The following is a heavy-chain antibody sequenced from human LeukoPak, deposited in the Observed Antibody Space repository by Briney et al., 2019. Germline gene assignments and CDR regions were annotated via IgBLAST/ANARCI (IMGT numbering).Heavy chain of an antibody. CDR3: ARAVDLFHFDY. V-gene: IGHV4-34*01. CDR1: GGSFSGYY. Sequence: SETLSLTCAVYGGSFSGYYWNWIRQAPGKGLEWIGEINHSGSTNYNPSLKSRVTISVDTSKNQFSLKLSSVTAADTAVYYCARAVDLFHFDYWGQGTLVTVSS. CDR2: INHSGST. D-gene: IGHD4-23*01. J-gene: IGHJ4*02.